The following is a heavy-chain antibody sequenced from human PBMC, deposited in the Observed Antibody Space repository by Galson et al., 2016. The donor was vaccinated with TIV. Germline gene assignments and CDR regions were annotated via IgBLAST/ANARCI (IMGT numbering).Heavy chain of an antibody. J-gene: IGHJ4*02. CDR2: IGTVGDT. CDR1: GFTFSSYD. Sequence: SLRLSCAASGFTFSSYDMHWVRQGIGKGLEWVSGIGTVGDTYYPASVKGRFSISREDAKNSLYLQMNSPRAGDTAIYYCVRAPFSGNYYYFDYWGQGILVTVSS. CDR3: VRAPFSGNYYYFDY. V-gene: IGHV3-13*04. D-gene: IGHD1-26*01.